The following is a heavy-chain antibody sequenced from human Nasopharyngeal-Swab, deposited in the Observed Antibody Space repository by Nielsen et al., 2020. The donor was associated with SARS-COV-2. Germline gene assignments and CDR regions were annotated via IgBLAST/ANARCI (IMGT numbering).Heavy chain of an antibody. Sequence: ESLKISCTVSGGSMNSYCWYWIRQPPGKGLEWIGYVFNSGSTEYSPSLKRRATISVDTSNNQFSLKLSSVTAADTAVYFCARVQVDDDFWTGYRFDYWGQGTLVTVSS. V-gene: IGHV4-59*01. J-gene: IGHJ4*02. CDR1: GGSMNSYC. CDR2: VFNSGST. CDR3: ARVQVDDDFWTGYRFDY. D-gene: IGHD3/OR15-3a*01.